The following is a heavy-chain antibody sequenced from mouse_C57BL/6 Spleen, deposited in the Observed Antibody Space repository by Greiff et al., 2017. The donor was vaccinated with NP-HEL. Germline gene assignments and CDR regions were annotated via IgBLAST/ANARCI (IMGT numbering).Heavy chain of an antibody. Sequence: EVKLVESGGGLVQPKGSLKLSCAASGFSFNTYAMNWVRQAPGRGLEWVARIRSKSNNYATYYADSVKDSFTISRDDSESMLYLQMNNLKTEDTAMYYCVRQTVVDYFDDWGKGTTLTVSS. CDR1: GFSFNTYA. J-gene: IGHJ2*01. D-gene: IGHD1-1*01. CDR2: IRSKSNNYAT. V-gene: IGHV10-1*01. CDR3: VRQTVVDYFDD.